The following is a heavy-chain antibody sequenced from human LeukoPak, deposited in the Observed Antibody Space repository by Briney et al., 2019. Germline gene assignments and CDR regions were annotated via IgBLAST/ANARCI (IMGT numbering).Heavy chain of an antibody. J-gene: IGHJ4*02. CDR2: INPSGGST. CDR1: GHTLTSYY. Sequence: ASVKVSCKTTGHTLTSYYVHWVRQAPGQGLEWMGIINPSGGSTNYVQKFQGRVTMTTDTSTSTAYMELRSLRSDDTAVYYCARDMSRYYDFWSGYLIDYWGQGTLVTVSS. CDR3: ARDMSRYYDFWSGYLIDY. D-gene: IGHD3-3*01. V-gene: IGHV1-46*01.